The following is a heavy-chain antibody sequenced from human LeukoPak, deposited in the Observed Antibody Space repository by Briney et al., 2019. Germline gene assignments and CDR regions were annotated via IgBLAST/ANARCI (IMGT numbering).Heavy chain of an antibody. CDR2: MNPCSGNT. CDR1: GYTFTNYD. CDR3: AKSKVGATTLPIDF. D-gene: IGHD1-26*01. V-gene: IGHV1-8*01. J-gene: IGHJ4*02. Sequence: ASVKVSCKASGYTFTNYDINWVRQATGQGLEWMGWMNPCSGNTGYAQEFQGRITMTGDTSISTAYIELSSLRSEDTAMYYCAKSKVGATTLPIDFWGQGTLVTVSS.